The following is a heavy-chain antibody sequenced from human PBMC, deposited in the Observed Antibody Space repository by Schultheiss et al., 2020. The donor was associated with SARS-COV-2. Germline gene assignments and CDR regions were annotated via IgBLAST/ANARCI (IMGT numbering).Heavy chain of an antibody. Sequence: LRLTCTVSGGSISSGSYYWSWIRQPAGKGLEWIGRIYTSGSTNYNPSLKSRVTISVDTSKNQFSLKLSSVTAADTAVYYCARVHGGYYYYYGMDVWGQGTTVTVSS. V-gene: IGHV4-61*02. CDR3: ARVHGGYYYYYGMDV. D-gene: IGHD3-16*01. CDR1: GGSISSGSYY. J-gene: IGHJ6*02. CDR2: IYTSGST.